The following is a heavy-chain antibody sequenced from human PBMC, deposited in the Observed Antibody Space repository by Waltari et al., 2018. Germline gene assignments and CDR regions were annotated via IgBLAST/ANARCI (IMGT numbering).Heavy chain of an antibody. V-gene: IGHV4-39*01. Sequence: QLQLQESAPGLVKPSETLSPTCSVSAGSKTSTRHYLGWIRPPPGQGLEWIGTLSYSGTTYISPSLKSRVTLSRDTSRNQLSLKLGSVTATDTAVYYCAAYIGASVGTAAFDVWGQGTMVNVSS. J-gene: IGHJ3*01. CDR1: AGSKTSTRHY. CDR2: LSYSGTT. CDR3: AAYIGASVGTAAFDV. D-gene: IGHD5-12*01.